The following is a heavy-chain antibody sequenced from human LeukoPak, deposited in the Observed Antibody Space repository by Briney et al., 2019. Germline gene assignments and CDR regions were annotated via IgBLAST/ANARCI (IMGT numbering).Heavy chain of an antibody. CDR1: GYSFTGYY. Sequence: GASVKVSCKASGYSFTGYYIHWVRQAPGQGLEWMGRINPNSGGINYAQKFQGRVTMTRDTSISTAYMDLSSLRSDDTAVYYCAREVGGSSNWYFDYWGQGTLVTVSS. V-gene: IGHV1-2*06. D-gene: IGHD6-13*01. J-gene: IGHJ4*02. CDR3: AREVGGSSNWYFDY. CDR2: INPNSGGI.